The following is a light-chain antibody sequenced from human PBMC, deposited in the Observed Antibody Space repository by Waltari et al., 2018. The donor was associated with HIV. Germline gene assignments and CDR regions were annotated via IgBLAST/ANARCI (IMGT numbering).Light chain of an antibody. CDR3: VGWDSRVSGYV. V-gene: IGLV1-47*01. CDR2: KDT. CDR1: SSNLENDN. J-gene: IGLJ1*01. Sequence: QSVLTQPPSASGTPGQRVTISCSGSSSNLENDNVYWYQQLTGPAPRLLIYKDTQRPSGVPDRFAGSEAGTAASLAISGLRYEDEADYYCVGWDSRVSGYVFGTGTKVTVL.